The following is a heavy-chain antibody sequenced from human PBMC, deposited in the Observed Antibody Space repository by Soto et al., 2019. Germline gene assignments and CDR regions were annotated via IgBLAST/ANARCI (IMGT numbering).Heavy chain of an antibody. J-gene: IGHJ6*02. CDR2: IIPIFGTA. Sequence: QVQLVQSGAEVKKPGSSVKVSCKASGGTFSSYAISWVRQAPGQGLEWMGGIIPIFGTADYAQKFQGRVTITGXEXTXTXXMELSSLRSEDTAVYYCASHSSLRGYCISTSCYGYYYGMDVWGQGTTVTVSS. CDR3: ASHSSLRGYCISTSCYGYYYGMDV. CDR1: GGTFSSYA. D-gene: IGHD2-2*01. V-gene: IGHV1-69*12.